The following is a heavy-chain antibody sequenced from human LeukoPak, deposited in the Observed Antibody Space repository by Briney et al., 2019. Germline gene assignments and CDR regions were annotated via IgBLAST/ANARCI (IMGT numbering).Heavy chain of an antibody. V-gene: IGHV3-74*01. D-gene: IGHD4-17*01. J-gene: IGHJ4*02. CDR3: ARVAHDYGDYGPDY. CDR1: GFIFGRYW. Sequence: GGSLRLSCAASGFIFGRYWMHWVRQAPGKGLVRVSRVNSDGSHTTYADSVKGRFTISRDNAKSTVYLQMNSLRAEDTAVYYCARVAHDYGDYGPDYWGQGTPVTVSS. CDR2: VNSDGSHT.